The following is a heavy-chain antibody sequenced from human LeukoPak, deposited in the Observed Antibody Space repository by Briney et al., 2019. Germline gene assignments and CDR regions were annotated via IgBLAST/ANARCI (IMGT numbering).Heavy chain of an antibody. CDR1: GGSIRSSYYY. CDR3: ASVDYGDSWVGHY. J-gene: IGHJ4*02. V-gene: IGHV4-30-4*08. D-gene: IGHD4-17*01. Sequence: DPSETLSLTCTVSGGSIRSSYYYWGWIRQPPGKGLEWIGYIYYSGSTYYNPSLKSRVTISVDTSKNQFSLKLSSVTAADTAVYYCASVDYGDSWVGHYWGQGTLVTVSS. CDR2: IYYSGST.